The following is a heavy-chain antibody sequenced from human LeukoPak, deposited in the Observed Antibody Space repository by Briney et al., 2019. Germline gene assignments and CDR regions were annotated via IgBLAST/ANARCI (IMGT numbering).Heavy chain of an antibody. D-gene: IGHD4-17*01. CDR1: GDSISSYY. V-gene: IGHV4-59*01. Sequence: KTSETLSLTCTVSGDSISSYYWSWIRQPPGKGLEWIGYIYYSGSTNYNPSLKSRVTISVDTSKNQFSLKLSSVTAADTAVYYCARLRNYYMDVWGKGTTVTVSS. J-gene: IGHJ6*03. CDR3: ARLRNYYMDV. CDR2: IYYSGST.